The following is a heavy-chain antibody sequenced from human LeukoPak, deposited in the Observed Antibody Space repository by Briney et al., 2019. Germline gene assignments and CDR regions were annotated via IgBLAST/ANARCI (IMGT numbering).Heavy chain of an antibody. CDR3: ARQAIWADSFDI. CDR2: IYSDDYDT. J-gene: IGHJ3*02. V-gene: IGHV5-51*01. D-gene: IGHD7-27*01. Sequence: GESLKTSCKGSGYSFTNYWIGWVRQMPGKGLGWMGIIYSDDYDTRYSPSFQGQVTISADKSISTAYLQWSSLKASDSAMYYCARQAIWADSFDIWGQGTMVTVSS. CDR1: GYSFTNYW.